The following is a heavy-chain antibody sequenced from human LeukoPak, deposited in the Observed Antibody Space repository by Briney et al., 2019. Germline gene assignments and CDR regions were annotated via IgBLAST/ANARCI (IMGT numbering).Heavy chain of an antibody. J-gene: IGHJ5*02. CDR1: GVTFSSYT. D-gene: IGHD6-19*01. V-gene: IGHV3-23*01. Sequence: GGSLRLSCAASGVTFSSYTMSWVRHGPGEGLGWVSAISGSGGSTYYADSVKGRFTISRDNSKNTLYLQMNSLRAEDTAVYYCAKYSIAVAGNFDHWGQGTLVTVSS. CDR3: AKYSIAVAGNFDH. CDR2: ISGSGGST.